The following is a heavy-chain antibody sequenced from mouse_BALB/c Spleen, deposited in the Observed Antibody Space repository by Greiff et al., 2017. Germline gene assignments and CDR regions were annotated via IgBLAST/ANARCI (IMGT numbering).Heavy chain of an antibody. CDR3: VRLSNYAMDY. V-gene: IGHV10-1*02. CDR2: IRSKSNNYAT. Sequence: EVQLQESGGGLVQPKGSLKLSCAASGFTFNTYAMNWVRQAPGKGLEWVARIRSKSNNYATYYADSVKDRFTISRDDSQSMLYLQMNNLKTEDTAMYYCVRLSNYAMDYWGQGTSVTVSS. D-gene: IGHD6-2*01. CDR1: GFTFNTYA. J-gene: IGHJ4*01.